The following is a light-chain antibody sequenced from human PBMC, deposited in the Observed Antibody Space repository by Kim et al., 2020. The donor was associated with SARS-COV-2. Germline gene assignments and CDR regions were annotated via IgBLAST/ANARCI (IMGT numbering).Light chain of an antibody. CDR2: GAS. Sequence: EIVMTQSPPPLSVSPGERATLSCRASQSVSSNLAWYQQKPGQAPRLLIYGASTRATGIPARFSGSGSGTEFTLTISSLQSEDFAVYYCQQYNNWPLTFGEGTKVDIK. CDR1: QSVSSN. V-gene: IGKV3-15*01. CDR3: QQYNNWPLT. J-gene: IGKJ4*01.